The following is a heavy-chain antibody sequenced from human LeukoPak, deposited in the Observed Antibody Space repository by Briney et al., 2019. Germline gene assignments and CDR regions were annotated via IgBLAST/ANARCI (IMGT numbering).Heavy chain of an antibody. V-gene: IGHV1-69*04. CDR1: GGTFSSYA. J-gene: IGHJ5*02. CDR3: ARDPYYYGSGSYGNDWFDP. Sequence: SVKVSCKASGGTFSSYAISWVRQAPGQGLEWMGRIIPILGIANYAQKFQGRVTITADKSTSTAYTELSSLRSEDTAVYYCARDPYYYGSGSYGNDWFDPWGQGTLVTVSS. D-gene: IGHD3-10*01. CDR2: IIPILGIA.